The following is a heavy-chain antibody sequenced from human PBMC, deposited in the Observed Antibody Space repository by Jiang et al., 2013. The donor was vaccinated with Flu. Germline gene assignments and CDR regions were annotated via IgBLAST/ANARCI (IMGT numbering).Heavy chain of an antibody. CDR1: GYTFTSYA. Sequence: SGAEVKKPGASVKVSCKASGYTFTSYAMHWVRQAPGQRLEWMGWINAGNGNTKYSQKFQGRVTITRDTSASTAYMELSSLRSEDTAVYYCARVVAVAGTTWFDPWGQGTLVTVSS. CDR3: ARVVAVAGTTWFDP. J-gene: IGHJ5*02. D-gene: IGHD6-19*01. CDR2: INAGNGNT. V-gene: IGHV1-3*01.